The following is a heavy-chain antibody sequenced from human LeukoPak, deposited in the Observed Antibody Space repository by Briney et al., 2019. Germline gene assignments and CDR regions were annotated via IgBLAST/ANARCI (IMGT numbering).Heavy chain of an antibody. CDR3: ARDRINMMVLGHDSGLDC. V-gene: IGHV3-30*03. CDR2: VSYDGGHK. Sequence: GGSLRLPCIGSSFSLSDYGIHWARQAPGKGLEWVAVVSYDGGHKYYADSMKGRFTISRDTSSDTVSLQMNSLRVEDTALYYCARDRINMMVLGHDSGLDCWGQGTLVTVSS. J-gene: IGHJ4*02. D-gene: IGHD3-22*01. CDR1: SFSLSDYG.